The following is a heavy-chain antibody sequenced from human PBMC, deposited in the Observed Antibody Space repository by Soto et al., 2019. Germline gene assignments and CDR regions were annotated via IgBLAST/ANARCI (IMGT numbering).Heavy chain of an antibody. J-gene: IGHJ6*02. Sequence: EVQLVESGGGLVQPGRSLRLSCAASGFTFDDYAMHWVRQAPGKGLEWVSGISWNSGSIGYADSVKGRFTISRDNAKNSLYLQMNSLRAEDTALYYCAKDKGCSGGSCYPRGVYYYYGMDVWGQGTTVTVSS. CDR3: AKDKGCSGGSCYPRGVYYYYGMDV. CDR1: GFTFDDYA. D-gene: IGHD2-15*01. CDR2: ISWNSGSI. V-gene: IGHV3-9*01.